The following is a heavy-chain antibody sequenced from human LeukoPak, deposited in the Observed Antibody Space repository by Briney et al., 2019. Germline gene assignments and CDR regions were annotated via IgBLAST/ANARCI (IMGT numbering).Heavy chain of an antibody. CDR1: GGSFSSFY. D-gene: IGHD5-12*01. V-gene: IGHV4-59*07. J-gene: IGHJ4*02. Sequence: SDTLSLTCTVSGGSFSSFYWSWLRQPPGKGLEWIGYISYSENTKYNPSLKSRVTISVDTSQNQFSLKLTSVTAADTAVYHCARAPWRTFFDYWGQGNLVTVSS. CDR3: ARAPWRTFFDY. CDR2: ISYSENT.